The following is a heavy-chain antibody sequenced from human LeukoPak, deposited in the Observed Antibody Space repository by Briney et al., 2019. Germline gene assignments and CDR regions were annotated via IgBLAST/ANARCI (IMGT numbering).Heavy chain of an antibody. CDR3: ARLTSSWSFDY. CDR2: ISPDGSDT. D-gene: IGHD6-13*01. V-gene: IGHV5-51*01. CDR1: GYTFTNYW. J-gene: IGHJ4*02. Sequence: PGESLKISCKGSGYTFTNYWIGWVRQMPGKGLEWMGIISPDGSDTRYSPSFQGQVTISADKSITTAYLQWSSLKASDTAMYYCARLTSSWSFDYWGQGTLVTVSS.